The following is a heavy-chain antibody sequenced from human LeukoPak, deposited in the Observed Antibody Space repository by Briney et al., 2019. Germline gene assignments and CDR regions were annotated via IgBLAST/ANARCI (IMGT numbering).Heavy chain of an antibody. D-gene: IGHD5-12*01. CDR2: ISSRGIHR. CDR1: GFTFSNYT. V-gene: IGHV3-21*01. J-gene: IGHJ4*02. CDR3: ISLTSSGYDLAFFTH. Sequence: GGSLRLSCEASGFTFSNYTMNWVRQAPGRGLEWVSSISSRGIHRYYADSVKGRFTISRDNAKSSLYLQMSSLIVEDTAIYARISLTSSGYDLAFFTHWGQGALVTVSS.